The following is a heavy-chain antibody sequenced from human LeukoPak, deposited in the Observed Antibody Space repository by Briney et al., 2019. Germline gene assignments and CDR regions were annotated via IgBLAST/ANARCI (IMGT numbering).Heavy chain of an antibody. CDR1: GDSISSGTYS. CDR3: ARRSTSGSYYFDC. Sequence: SETLSLTCTVSGDSISSGTYSWGWIRQPPGKGLEWFGSIYYSGSTYYNPSLKSRVTISVDTSKSQFSLTLSSVTAADTAVYFCARRSTSGSYYFDCWGQGTLITVSS. V-gene: IGHV4-39*01. CDR2: IYYSGST. J-gene: IGHJ4*02. D-gene: IGHD6-19*01.